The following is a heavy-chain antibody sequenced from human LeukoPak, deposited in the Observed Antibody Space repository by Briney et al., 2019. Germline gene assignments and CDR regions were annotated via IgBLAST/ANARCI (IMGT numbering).Heavy chain of an antibody. Sequence: SETLSLTCAVYGGSFTGYYWSWIRQSPGKGLEWIGEINRSGVTNYNPSLKSRVTLSVDTSKSQFSLKLTSVTAADSAVFYCARGRFGNPLQLEPRRPFDMWGQGTVVAISS. V-gene: IGHV4-34*01. D-gene: IGHD1-1*01. CDR1: GGSFTGYY. CDR2: INRSGVT. J-gene: IGHJ3*02. CDR3: ARGRFGNPLQLEPRRPFDM.